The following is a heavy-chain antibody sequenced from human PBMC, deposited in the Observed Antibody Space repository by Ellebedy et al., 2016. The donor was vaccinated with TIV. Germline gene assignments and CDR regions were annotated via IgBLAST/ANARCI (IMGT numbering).Heavy chain of an antibody. CDR1: GGSFSGYY. Sequence: SETLSLXCAVYGGSFSGYYWSWIRQPPGKGLEWIGEINHSGSTNYNPSLKSRVTISVDTSKNQFSLKLSSVTAADTAVYYCARGPFVVVPAANFRFDPWGQGTLVTVSS. D-gene: IGHD2-2*01. CDR3: ARGPFVVVPAANFRFDP. CDR2: INHSGST. V-gene: IGHV4-34*01. J-gene: IGHJ5*02.